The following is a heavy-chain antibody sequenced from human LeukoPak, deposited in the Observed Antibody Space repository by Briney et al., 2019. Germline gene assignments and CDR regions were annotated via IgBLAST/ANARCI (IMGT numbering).Heavy chain of an antibody. CDR3: AKDDGATWFGELLMMDY. Sequence: PGGSLRLSCAASGFTFSSYGMHWVRQAPGKGLEWVAFIRYDGSNKYYADSVKGRFTISRDNSKNTLYLQMNSLRAEDTAVYYCAKDDGATWFGELLMMDYWGQGTLVNVSS. V-gene: IGHV3-30*02. D-gene: IGHD3-10*01. J-gene: IGHJ4*02. CDR2: IRYDGSNK. CDR1: GFTFSSYG.